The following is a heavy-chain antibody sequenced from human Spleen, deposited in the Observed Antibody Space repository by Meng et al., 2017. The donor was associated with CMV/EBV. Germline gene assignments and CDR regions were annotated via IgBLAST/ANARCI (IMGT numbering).Heavy chain of an antibody. V-gene: IGHV4-34*01. CDR1: GGSFSGYY. D-gene: IGHD3-10*01. Sequence: SETLSLTCAVYGGSFSGYYWSWIRQPPGKGLEWIGEINHSGSTNYNPSLKSRVTISVDTSKNQFSLKLSSVTAADTAVYYCARRGVVRDSYGMDVWGQGTTVTVSS. CDR3: ARRGVVRDSYGMDV. J-gene: IGHJ6*02. CDR2: INHSGST.